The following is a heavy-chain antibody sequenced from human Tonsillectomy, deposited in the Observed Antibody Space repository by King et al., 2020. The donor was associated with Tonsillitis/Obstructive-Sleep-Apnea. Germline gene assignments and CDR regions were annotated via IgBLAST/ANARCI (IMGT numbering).Heavy chain of an antibody. D-gene: IGHD7-27*01. V-gene: IGHV2-26*01. CDR1: GFSLSNARMG. J-gene: IGHJ6*03. CDR3: ARIVWGGGDYYMDV. Sequence: VTLKESGPVLVKPTETLTLTCTVSGFSLSNARMGVSWIRQPPGKALEWLAHIFSNDEKSYSTSLKSRLTISKDTSKSQVVLTMTNMDPVETATYYCARIVWGGGDYYMDVWGKGTTVTVSS. CDR2: IFSNDEK.